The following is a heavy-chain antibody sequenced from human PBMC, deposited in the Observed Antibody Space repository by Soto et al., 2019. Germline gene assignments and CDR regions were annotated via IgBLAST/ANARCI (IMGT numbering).Heavy chain of an antibody. CDR2: ISAYNGNT. Sequence: ASVKVSCKASGYTFTSYGISWVRQAPGQGLEWMGWISAYNGNTNYAQKLQGRVTMTTDTSTSTAYMELRSLRSDDTAVYYCARSLPAAMVPAVPDYWGQGTLVTVSS. CDR1: GYTFTSYG. CDR3: ARSLPAAMVPAVPDY. J-gene: IGHJ4*02. D-gene: IGHD5-18*01. V-gene: IGHV1-18*01.